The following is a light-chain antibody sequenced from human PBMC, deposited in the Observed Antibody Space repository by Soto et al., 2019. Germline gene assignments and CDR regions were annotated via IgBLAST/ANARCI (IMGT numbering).Light chain of an antibody. J-gene: IGKJ5*01. CDR2: GAS. V-gene: IGKV3D-20*02. CDR1: QSVSSSY. Sequence: EIVLTRAPGALSLSPGERATLSCRASQSVSSSYLAWYQQKPGQAPRLLIYGASSRATGIPDRFSGSGSGTDFTLTISRLEPEDSAVYYCQQHNQWPITFGQGTRLE. CDR3: QQHNQWPIT.